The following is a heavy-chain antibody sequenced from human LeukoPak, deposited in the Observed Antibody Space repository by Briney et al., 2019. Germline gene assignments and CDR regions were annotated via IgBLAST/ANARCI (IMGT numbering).Heavy chain of an antibody. CDR2: ISGSGGST. J-gene: IGHJ4*02. CDR3: AKDLLGRGVIGGFDY. D-gene: IGHD3-10*01. CDR1: GFTFSDYG. V-gene: IGHV3-23*01. Sequence: GGSLRLSCAASGFTFSDYGMHWVRQAPGKGLEWVSAISGSGGSTYYADSVKGRFTISRDNSKNTLYLQMNSLRAEDTAVHYCAKDLLGRGVIGGFDYWGQGTLVTVSS.